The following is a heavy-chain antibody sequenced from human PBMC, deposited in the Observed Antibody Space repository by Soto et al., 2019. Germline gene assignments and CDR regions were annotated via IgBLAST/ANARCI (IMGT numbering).Heavy chain of an antibody. V-gene: IGHV1-18*01. J-gene: IGHJ6*02. Sequence: GASVKVSCKASGYTYTRYAISWVRQAPGQGLEWMGWISGYNGDTNYAQKFQGRVTMTVDTSTTTAFMELTSLTSDDRAVYYCAKNGQPPYYYYGMDVWGQGTTVTVSS. CDR2: ISGYNGDT. CDR3: AKNGQPPYYYYGMDV. D-gene: IGHD2-8*01. CDR1: GYTYTRYA.